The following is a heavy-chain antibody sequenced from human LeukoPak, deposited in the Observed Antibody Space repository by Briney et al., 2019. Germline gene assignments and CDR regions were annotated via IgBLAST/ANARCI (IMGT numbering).Heavy chain of an antibody. Sequence: SETLSLTCTVSGYSISSGYLWGWIRQPPGKGLEWIGSIDGSGSSYYNPSLKSRVTISVDTSRNQFSLKLSSVTAADTAVYYCARHEASGYSYGFCFDYWGQGTLVTVSS. D-gene: IGHD5-18*01. J-gene: IGHJ4*02. V-gene: IGHV4-38-2*02. CDR2: IDGSGSS. CDR3: ARHEASGYSYGFCFDY. CDR1: GYSISSGYL.